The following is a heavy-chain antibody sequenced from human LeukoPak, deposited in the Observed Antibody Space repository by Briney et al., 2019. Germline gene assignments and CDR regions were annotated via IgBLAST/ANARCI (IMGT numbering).Heavy chain of an antibody. CDR2: INPNSGGT. Sequence: GASVRVSCKASGYTFSDFFLNWVRQAPGQGLEWMGWINPNSGGTNYAQKFQGRVTMTRDTPISTAYMELSRLRSDDTAVYYCARDGIYDILTGYYSDRYYFDYWGQGTLVTVSP. D-gene: IGHD3-9*01. V-gene: IGHV1-2*02. CDR3: ARDGIYDILTGYYSDRYYFDY. CDR1: GYTFSDFF. J-gene: IGHJ4*02.